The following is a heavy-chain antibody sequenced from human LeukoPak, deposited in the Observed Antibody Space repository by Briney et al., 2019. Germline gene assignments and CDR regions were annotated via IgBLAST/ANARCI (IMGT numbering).Heavy chain of an antibody. CDR2: IRNKANSYTT. Sequence: GGSLRLSCAASGFTFSDHYMDWVRQAPGKGLEWVGRIRNKANSYTTQYAASVKGRFTISRDDSKNSLYLQMNSLKTEDTAVYYCAAVGVVLPAALDYWGQGTLVTVSS. V-gene: IGHV3-72*01. CDR3: AAVGVVLPAALDY. CDR1: GFTFSDHY. J-gene: IGHJ4*02. D-gene: IGHD2-2*01.